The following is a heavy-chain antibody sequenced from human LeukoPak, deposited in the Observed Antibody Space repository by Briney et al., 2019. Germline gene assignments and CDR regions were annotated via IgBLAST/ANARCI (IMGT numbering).Heavy chain of an antibody. J-gene: IGHJ3*01. Sequence: SETLSLTCTVSGGSISTSNYYWGWIRQPPGKGLEWIGNIFYSGSTYYSPSLKSRVTISLDTSKNQFSLKLSSVTAADTAVYYCAKDRGDGYAFDLWGPGTMVTVSS. CDR3: AKDRGDGYAFDL. V-gene: IGHV4-39*07. D-gene: IGHD2-21*02. CDR1: GGSISTSNYY. CDR2: IFYSGST.